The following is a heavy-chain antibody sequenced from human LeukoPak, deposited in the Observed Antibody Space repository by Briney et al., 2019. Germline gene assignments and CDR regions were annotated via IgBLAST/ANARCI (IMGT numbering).Heavy chain of an antibody. D-gene: IGHD3-3*01. CDR3: ARGGDKTRFLEWLNYYYYGMDV. CDR2: ISYDGSNK. V-gene: IGHV3-30-3*01. J-gene: IGHJ6*02. CDR1: GFTFSSYA. Sequence: GRSLRLSCAASGFTFSSYAMHWVRQAPGKGLEWVAVISYDGSNKYYADSVKGRFTISRDNSKNTLYLQMNSLRAEDTAVYYCARGGDKTRFLEWLNYYYYGMDVWGQGTTVTVSS.